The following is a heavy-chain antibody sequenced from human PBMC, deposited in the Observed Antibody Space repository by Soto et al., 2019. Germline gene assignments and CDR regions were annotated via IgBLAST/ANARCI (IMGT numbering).Heavy chain of an antibody. CDR3: APLIRGDS. Sequence: GGSLRLSCAASGFTFSSYAMHWVRQAPGKGLEWVAVISYDGSNKYYADSVKGRFTISRDNSKNTLYLQMNSLRAEDTAVYYCAPLIRGDSWGQGTLVTVSS. V-gene: IGHV3-30-3*01. D-gene: IGHD3-10*01. CDR2: ISYDGSNK. J-gene: IGHJ4*02. CDR1: GFTFSSYA.